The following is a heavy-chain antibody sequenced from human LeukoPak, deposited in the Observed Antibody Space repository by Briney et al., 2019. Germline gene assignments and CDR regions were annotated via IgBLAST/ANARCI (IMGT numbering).Heavy chain of an antibody. CDR3: ARDGDCSSTSCYYYGMDV. J-gene: IGHJ6*02. V-gene: IGHV4-59*01. Sequence: PSETLSLTCTVSGGSISSYYWSWIRQPPGKGLEWIGYIYYSGSTNYNPSLKSRVTISVDTSKNQFSLKLSSVTAADTAVYYCARDGDCSSTSCYYYGMDVWGQGTTVTVSS. CDR2: IYYSGST. CDR1: GGSISSYY. D-gene: IGHD2-2*01.